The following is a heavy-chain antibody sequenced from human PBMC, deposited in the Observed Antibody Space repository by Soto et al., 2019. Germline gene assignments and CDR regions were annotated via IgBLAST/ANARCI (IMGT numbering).Heavy chain of an antibody. Sequence: ASVKVSCKASGYTFTSYGISWVRQAPGQGLEWMGWISAYNGNTNYAQKLQGRVTMTTDTSTSTAYMELRSLRSDDTAVYYCARGENGIAAAGTFHYWGQGTQVTVSS. CDR2: ISAYNGNT. CDR3: ARGENGIAAAGTFHY. D-gene: IGHD6-13*01. CDR1: GYTFTSYG. J-gene: IGHJ4*02. V-gene: IGHV1-18*01.